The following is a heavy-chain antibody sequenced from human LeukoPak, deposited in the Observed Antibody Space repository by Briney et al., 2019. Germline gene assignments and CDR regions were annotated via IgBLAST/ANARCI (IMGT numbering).Heavy chain of an antibody. V-gene: IGHV5-51*01. CDR2: IYPGDSDT. CDR1: GYSFTNYW. Sequence: GESLKISCNGSGYSFTNYWIGWVRQMPGKGLEWMGIIYPGDSDTRYSPSFQGQVTISADKSISTAYLQWSSLKASDTAMYYCARHIPVDGYNDALDIWGQGTMVTVSS. J-gene: IGHJ3*02. CDR3: ARHIPVDGYNDALDI. D-gene: IGHD5-24*01.